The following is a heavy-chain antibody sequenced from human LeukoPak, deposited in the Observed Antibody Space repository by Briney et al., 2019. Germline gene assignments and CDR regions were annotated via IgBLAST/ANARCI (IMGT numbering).Heavy chain of an antibody. CDR3: ARGFINLWSRYHDY. D-gene: IGHD3-3*01. CDR2: VNHSGST. Sequence: SETLSLTCAVYGGSFSGYYWSWIRQPPGKGLEWIGEVNHSGSTNYNPSLKSRVTISVDTSKNQFSPKLSSVTAADTAVYYCARGFINLWSRYHDYWGQGTLVTVSS. V-gene: IGHV4-34*01. J-gene: IGHJ4*02. CDR1: GGSFSGYY.